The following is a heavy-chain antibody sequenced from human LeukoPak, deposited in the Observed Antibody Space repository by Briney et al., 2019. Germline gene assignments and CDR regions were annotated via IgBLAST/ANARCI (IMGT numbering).Heavy chain of an antibody. CDR2: ISTDGSNR. CDR3: ARVQSGSDAFDI. J-gene: IGHJ3*02. CDR1: GYAFSSYA. V-gene: IGHV3-30-3*01. Sequence: GGSLRLSCAASGYAFSSYAMHWVRQAPGKGPEWVAAISTDGSNRFYADSVKGRFTFPRDNSKNTLYLQMNSLRVEDTATYYCARVQSGSDAFDIWGQGRMVTVSS.